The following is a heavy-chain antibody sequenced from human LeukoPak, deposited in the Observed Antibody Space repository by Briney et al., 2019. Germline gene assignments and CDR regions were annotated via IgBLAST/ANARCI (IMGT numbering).Heavy chain of an antibody. CDR3: ARESGKFDY. Sequence: GGSLRLSCAASGFTFSSSAMGWVRQAPGKGLEWVSLISGDGVSTFYADSVKGRFSISRDNSKNSLSLEMNSLRTEDTAMYYCARESGKFDYWGQGTLVAVSS. J-gene: IGHJ4*02. CDR1: GFTFSSSA. CDR2: ISGDGVST. V-gene: IGHV3-43*02.